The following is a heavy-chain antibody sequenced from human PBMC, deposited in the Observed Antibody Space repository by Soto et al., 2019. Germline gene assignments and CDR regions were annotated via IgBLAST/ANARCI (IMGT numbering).Heavy chain of an antibody. CDR1: GFTFRSYG. D-gene: IGHD2-2*02. V-gene: IGHV3-33*01. CDR3: ARDPFVVVPAAITDDYYYYGMDV. CDR2: IWYDGSNK. J-gene: IGHJ6*02. Sequence: QAGGSLRLSCAASGFTFRSYGMHWVRQAPGKGLEWVAVIWYDGSNKYYADSVKGRFTISRDNSKNTLYLQMNSLRAEDTAVYYGARDPFVVVPAAITDDYYYYGMDVWGQGTTVTVSS.